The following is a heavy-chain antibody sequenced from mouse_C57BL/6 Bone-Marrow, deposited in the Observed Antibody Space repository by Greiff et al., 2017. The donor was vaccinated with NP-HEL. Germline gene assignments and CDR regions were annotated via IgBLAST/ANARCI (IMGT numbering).Heavy chain of an antibody. J-gene: IGHJ3*01. CDR3: ASPYDYDVAWFAY. CDR2: ISSGGSYT. Sequence: EVQGVESGGDLVKPGGSLKLSCAASGFTFSSYGMSWVRQTPDKRLEWVATISSGGSYTYYPDRVKGRFTISRDKAKNTRYLQMRSLKSEDTAMYYCASPYDYDVAWFAYWGQGTLVTVSA. V-gene: IGHV5-6*01. CDR1: GFTFSSYG. D-gene: IGHD2-4*01.